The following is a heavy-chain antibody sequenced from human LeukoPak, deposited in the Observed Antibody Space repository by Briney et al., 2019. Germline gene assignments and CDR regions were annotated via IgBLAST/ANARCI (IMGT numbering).Heavy chain of an antibody. J-gene: IGHJ2*01. CDR1: GYTFTGYY. CDR2: ISAYNGNT. V-gene: IGHV1-18*04. D-gene: IGHD5-18*01. CDR3: ARDRGYSYGYDDWYFDL. Sequence: ASVKVSCKASGYTFTGYYMHWVRQAPGQGLEWMGWISAYNGNTNYAQKLQGRVTMTTDTSTSTAYMELRSLRSDDTAVYYCARDRGYSYGYDDWYFDLWGRGTLVTVSS.